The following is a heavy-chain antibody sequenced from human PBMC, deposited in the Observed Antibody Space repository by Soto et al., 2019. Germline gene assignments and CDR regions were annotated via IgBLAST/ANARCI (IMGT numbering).Heavy chain of an antibody. Sequence: EVQLLESGGGLVQPGGSLRLSCAASGFTFSSYAMSWVRQAPGKGLEWVSAISGSGGRTYYADSVKGRITISRDTSKNTGYLHRRSLGAEDTAVYYCAKGGEVHGGGYFDYWGQGTLVTVSS. CDR1: GFTFSSYA. D-gene: IGHD3-16*01. CDR3: AKGGEVHGGGYFDY. CDR2: ISGSGGRT. V-gene: IGHV3-23*01. J-gene: IGHJ4*02.